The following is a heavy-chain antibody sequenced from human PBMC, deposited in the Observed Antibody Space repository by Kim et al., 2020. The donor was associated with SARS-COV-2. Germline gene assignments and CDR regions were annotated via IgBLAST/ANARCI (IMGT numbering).Heavy chain of an antibody. J-gene: IGHJ5*02. V-gene: IGHV1-2*02. D-gene: IGHD2-2*02. Sequence: ASVKVSCKASGYTFTGYYMHWVRQAPGQGLEWMGWINPNSGGTNYAQKFQGRVTMTRDTSISTAYMELSRLRSDDTAVYYCARSRYCSSTRCDNRWFDPWGQGTLVTVSS. CDR3: ARSRYCSSTRCDNRWFDP. CDR2: INPNSGGT. CDR1: GYTFTGYY.